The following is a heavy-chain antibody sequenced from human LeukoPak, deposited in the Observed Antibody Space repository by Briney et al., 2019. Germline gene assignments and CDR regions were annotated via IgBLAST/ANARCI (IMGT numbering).Heavy chain of an antibody. CDR1: GFTFSSYS. CDR3: ARDLSSSWSQFDY. CDR2: ISSSSSTI. Sequence: GGSLRLSCAASGFTFSSYSMNWVRQAPGKGLEWVSYISSSSSTIYYADSVKGRFTISRDNAKNSLYLQMNSLRAEDTAVYYCARDLSSSWSQFDYWGQGTLVTVSS. J-gene: IGHJ4*02. D-gene: IGHD6-13*01. V-gene: IGHV3-48*04.